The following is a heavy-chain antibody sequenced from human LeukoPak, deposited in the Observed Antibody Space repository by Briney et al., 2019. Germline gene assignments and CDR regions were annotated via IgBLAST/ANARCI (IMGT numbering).Heavy chain of an antibody. Sequence: SETLSLTCTVSGDSVSSDYWSWIRQPPGKGLEWIGRIFRGGSTSYNPSLMSRLTMSMDTSKNQFSLQLTSVTAADTAVYYCARYDSRGSGSTQLEYWGQGILVTISS. CDR3: ARYDSRGSGSTQLEY. CDR2: IFRGGST. CDR1: GDSVSSDY. J-gene: IGHJ4*02. V-gene: IGHV4-38-2*02. D-gene: IGHD3-3*01.